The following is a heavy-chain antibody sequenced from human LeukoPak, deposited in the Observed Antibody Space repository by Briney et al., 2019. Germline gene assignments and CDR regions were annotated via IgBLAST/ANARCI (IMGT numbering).Heavy chain of an antibody. CDR2: ISPSSSPI. J-gene: IGHJ4*02. CDR1: GLSFSTYS. Sequence: GGSLRLSCAASGLSFSTYSMNWVRQAPGKGLEWSSYISPSSSPIYYADSVKGRFTISRDNAKNSLHLQMNSLRAEDTGVYYCARGGDILDYWGQGTLVTVSS. D-gene: IGHD3-9*01. CDR3: ARGGDILDY. V-gene: IGHV3-48*04.